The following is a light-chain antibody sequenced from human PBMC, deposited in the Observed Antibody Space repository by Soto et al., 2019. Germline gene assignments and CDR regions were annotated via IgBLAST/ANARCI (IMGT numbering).Light chain of an antibody. Sequence: VLTQSPSASASLGASVKLTCTLSSGHGTYAIAWHQQQPEKGPRYLMKLNSDGSHTKGDGIPDRFSGSSSGAERYLTISSLQSEDEADYYCQTWGTGTVVFGGGTKLTVL. CDR3: QTWGTGTVV. CDR1: SGHGTYA. CDR2: LNSDGSH. V-gene: IGLV4-69*01. J-gene: IGLJ2*01.